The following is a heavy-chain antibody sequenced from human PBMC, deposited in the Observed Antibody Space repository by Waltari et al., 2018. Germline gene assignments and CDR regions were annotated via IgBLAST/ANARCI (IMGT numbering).Heavy chain of an antibody. CDR2: IKAGGSEK. J-gene: IGHJ4*02. V-gene: IGHV3-7*01. Sequence: EVHLVESGGGLVQPGGSLRLSCAASGFTFSSYWMTWVRQAPGRGLEWGANIKAGGSEKDFRHSVRGGLTISRDNAENSLYLQMNSLRVEDTAVYHCVRGKGIAAPFDWWGQGTLVTVSS. CDR3: VRGKGIAAPFDW. D-gene: IGHD6-13*01. CDR1: GFTFSSYW.